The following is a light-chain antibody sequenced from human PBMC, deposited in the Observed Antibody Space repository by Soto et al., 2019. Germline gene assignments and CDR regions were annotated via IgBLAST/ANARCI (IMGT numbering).Light chain of an antibody. CDR2: SAS. Sequence: EIVLTQSPATLSLSPGERATLSCRASQNVGNDLVWSHQKRGQAPRLLIYSASNRATGIPARFSGSGSGTDFTRTISSLEPEDFAAYYCKQRSNWPPTFGGGTKVELK. V-gene: IGKV3-11*01. CDR1: QNVGND. CDR3: KQRSNWPPT. J-gene: IGKJ4*01.